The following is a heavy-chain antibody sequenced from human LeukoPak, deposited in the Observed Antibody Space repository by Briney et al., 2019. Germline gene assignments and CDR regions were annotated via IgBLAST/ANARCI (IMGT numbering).Heavy chain of an antibody. CDR1: GFSVSNYY. Sequence: PGGSLRLSCEASGFSVSNYYMSWVRQAPGKGLECVSVIYSGGTTHYPDSVKGRFTISRDNSKNTLYLQMSNLRVEDTAVYYCGRDWFKTGDPASWGQGTPVIVSS. CDR3: GRDWFKTGDPAS. CDR2: IYSGGTT. V-gene: IGHV3-66*01. J-gene: IGHJ4*02. D-gene: IGHD7-27*01.